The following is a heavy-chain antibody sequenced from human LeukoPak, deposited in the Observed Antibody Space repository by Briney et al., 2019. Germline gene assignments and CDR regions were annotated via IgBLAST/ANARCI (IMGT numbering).Heavy chain of an antibody. D-gene: IGHD5/OR15-5a*01. J-gene: IGHJ4*02. CDR2: ISWNSGSI. V-gene: IGHV3-9*01. CDR1: GFTFDDYA. CDR3: AKDIKVSPKGPIDY. Sequence: GRSLRLSCAASGFTFDDYAMHLVRQAPGKGLEWVSGISWNSGSIGYADSVKGRFTISRDNAKNSLYLQMNSLRAEDTALYYCAKDIKVSPKGPIDYWGQGTLVTVSS.